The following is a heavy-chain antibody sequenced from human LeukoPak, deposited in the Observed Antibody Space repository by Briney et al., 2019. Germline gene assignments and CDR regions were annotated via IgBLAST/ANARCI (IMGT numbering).Heavy chain of an antibody. D-gene: IGHD2-8*01. CDR1: GYTFTGYY. V-gene: IGHV1-2*02. J-gene: IGHJ4*02. CDR3: ASLDCTNGVCLDYFDY. Sequence: GASVKVSCKASGYTFTGYYMHWVRQAPGQGLKWMGWINPNSGGTNYAQKFQGRVTMTRDTSISTAYMELSRLRSDDTAVYHCASLDCTNGVCLDYFDYWGQGTLVTVSS. CDR2: INPNSGGT.